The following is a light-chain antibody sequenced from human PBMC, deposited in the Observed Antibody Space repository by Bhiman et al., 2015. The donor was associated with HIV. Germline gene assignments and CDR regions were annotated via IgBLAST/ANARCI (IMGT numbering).Light chain of an antibody. CDR1: SFGKYY. V-gene: IGLV3-19*01. CDR3: QSRDSSGSHLL. Sequence: SSELTQDPSVSVALGQTVRITCQGDSFGKYYATWYQQKTGQAPLLVIFGENNRPSGIPDRFSGSTSGTTASLTISEAQPEDEADYYCQSRDSSGSHLLFGGGTKLTVL. CDR2: GEN. J-gene: IGLJ2*01.